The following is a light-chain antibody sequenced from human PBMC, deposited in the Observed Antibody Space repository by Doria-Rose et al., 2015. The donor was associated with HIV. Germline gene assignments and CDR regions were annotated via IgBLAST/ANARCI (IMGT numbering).Light chain of an antibody. J-gene: IGKJ2*01. Sequence: AFRMTQSPSSLSASTGDRVTITCRASQGISSFLAWYQQKPGKAPKLLIYAASTLQSGVPSRFNGSGSGTDFTLTISCLQSEDFASYYCQQYYSYPTFGQGTKLEIK. V-gene: IGKV1-8*01. CDR1: QGISSF. CDR3: QQYYSYPT. CDR2: AAS.